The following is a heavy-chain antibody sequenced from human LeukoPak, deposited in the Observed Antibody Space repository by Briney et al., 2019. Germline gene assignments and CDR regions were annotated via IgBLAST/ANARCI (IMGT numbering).Heavy chain of an antibody. CDR3: ARTYSSSWYLPEDY. Sequence: SGPTLLNPTQTLTLTCTSSGFSLSTSGMCVSWIRQPPGKALEWLARIDWDDDKYYSTSLKTRLTISKDTSKNQVVLTMTNMDPVDTATYYCARTYSSSWYLPEDYWGQGTLVTVSS. CDR2: IDWDDDK. V-gene: IGHV2-70*11. D-gene: IGHD6-13*01. CDR1: GFSLSTSGMC. J-gene: IGHJ4*02.